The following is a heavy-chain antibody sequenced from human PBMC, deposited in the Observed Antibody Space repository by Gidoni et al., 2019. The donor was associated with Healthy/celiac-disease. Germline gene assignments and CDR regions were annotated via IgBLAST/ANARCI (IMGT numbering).Heavy chain of an antibody. J-gene: IGHJ4*02. D-gene: IGHD3-10*01. CDR3: ARGREVIGAVDY. CDR1: GFTFSSYG. CDR2: IWYDGSNK. Sequence: QVQLVESVGGVVQPGRSLRLSCAASGFTFSSYGMHWVRQAPGKGLEWVAVIWYDGSNKYYADSVKDRFTISRDNSKNTLYLQMNSLRAEDTAVYYCARGREVIGAVDYWGQGTLVTVSS. V-gene: IGHV3-33*01.